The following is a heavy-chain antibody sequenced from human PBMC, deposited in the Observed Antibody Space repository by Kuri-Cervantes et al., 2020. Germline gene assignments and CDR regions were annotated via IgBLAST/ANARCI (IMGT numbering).Heavy chain of an antibody. CDR3: ASLRGYSGYDKKSTGRGDAFDI. D-gene: IGHD5-12*01. CDR1: GGTFSSYT. CDR2: INPNSGGT. V-gene: IGHV1-2*02. J-gene: IGHJ3*02. Sequence: ASVKVSCKASGGTFSSYTISWVRQAPGQGLEWMGWINPNSGGTNYAQKFQGRVTMTRDTSISTAYMELSRLRSDDTAVYYCASLRGYSGYDKKSTGRGDAFDIWGQGTMVTVSS.